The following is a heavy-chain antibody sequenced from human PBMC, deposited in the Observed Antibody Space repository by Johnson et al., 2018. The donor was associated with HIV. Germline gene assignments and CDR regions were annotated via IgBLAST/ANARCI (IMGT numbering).Heavy chain of an antibody. D-gene: IGHD1-26*01. CDR2: ISYDGSNK. Sequence: QVQLVETGGGLIQPGRSLRLSCAASGFTFSSYAMHRVRQAPGKGLEWVAVISYDGSNKYYADAVTGRFTISRDNSKNTLYLQMNSLRAEDTAVYYCAREGGALDAFDIWGQGTMVTVSS. V-gene: IGHV3-30-3*01. J-gene: IGHJ3*02. CDR1: GFTFSSYA. CDR3: AREGGALDAFDI.